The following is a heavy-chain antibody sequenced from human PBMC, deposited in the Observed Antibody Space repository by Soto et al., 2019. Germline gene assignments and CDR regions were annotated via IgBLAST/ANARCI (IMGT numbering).Heavy chain of an antibody. Sequence: QVQLVQSGAEVKKPGASVKVSCKASGYTFTSYGISWVRQAPGQGLEWMGWISAYNGNTNYAQKLQGRVTMTTDTSKRTAYMEVRSLRSDDTAVYYCARDSSGTTMVDWGQGTLVTVSS. CDR1: GYTFTSYG. CDR2: ISAYNGNT. J-gene: IGHJ4*02. D-gene: IGHD1-1*01. CDR3: ARDSSGTTMVD. V-gene: IGHV1-18*01.